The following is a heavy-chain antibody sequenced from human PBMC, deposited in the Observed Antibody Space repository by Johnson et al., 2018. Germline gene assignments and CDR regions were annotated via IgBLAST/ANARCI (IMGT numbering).Heavy chain of an antibody. V-gene: IGHV3-30*18. CDR2: ISYDGSNK. D-gene: IGHD3-22*01. Sequence: QVQLVESGGGVVQPGRSLRLSCAASGFTFSSYGMHWVRQAPGKGLEWVAVISYDGSNKYYADSVKGRFTISRDNSKNTLYLQMNSLRAEDTAVYYCAKISYDSSGPYYYYYYMDVWGKGTTVTVSS. CDR3: AKISYDSSGPYYYYYYMDV. CDR1: GFTFSSYG. J-gene: IGHJ6*03.